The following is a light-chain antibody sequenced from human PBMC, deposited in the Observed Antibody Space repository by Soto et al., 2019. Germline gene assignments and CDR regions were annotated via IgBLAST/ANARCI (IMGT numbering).Light chain of an antibody. CDR2: GAS. CDR3: QQYGSSTGDT. CDR1: QSVSSSY. V-gene: IGKV3-20*01. J-gene: IGKJ2*01. Sequence: EIVLTQSPGTLSLSPGERATLSCRASQSVSSSYLAWYQQKPGQAPRLLIYGASSRTTGIPDRFSGSGSGTDFTLTISRLEPEAFAVYYCQQYGSSTGDTFGQGTKVEIK.